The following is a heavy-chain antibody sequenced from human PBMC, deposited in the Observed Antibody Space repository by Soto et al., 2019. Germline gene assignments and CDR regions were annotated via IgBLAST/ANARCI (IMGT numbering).Heavy chain of an antibody. CDR2: TYYRSKWYN. J-gene: IGHJ6*02. CDR1: GDSVSINSAA. D-gene: IGHD1-20*01. Sequence: SQPLSLTCAISGDSVSINSAAWNWIRQSPSRGLEWLGRTYYRSKWYNDYAVSVKSRITINPDTSKNQFSLQLNSVTPEDTAVYYCARDIFNWNYDYYYGMDVWGQGTTVTVSS. CDR3: ARDIFNWNYDYYYGMDV. V-gene: IGHV6-1*01.